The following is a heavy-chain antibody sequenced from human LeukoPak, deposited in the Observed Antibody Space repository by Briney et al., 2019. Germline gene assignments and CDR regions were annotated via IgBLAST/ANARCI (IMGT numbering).Heavy chain of an antibody. Sequence: GGSLRLSCTASGFSFSGHWMHWARQLPGKGLVWVSRVSPTGSTTSYADSVKGRFTVSRDNAKNTLYLQVNNLRAEDTAVYYCARGPNSNWSGLDFWGQGTLLTVPS. J-gene: IGHJ4*02. CDR3: ARGPNSNWSGLDF. CDR1: GFSFSGHW. CDR2: VSPTGSTT. V-gene: IGHV3-74*01. D-gene: IGHD6-6*01.